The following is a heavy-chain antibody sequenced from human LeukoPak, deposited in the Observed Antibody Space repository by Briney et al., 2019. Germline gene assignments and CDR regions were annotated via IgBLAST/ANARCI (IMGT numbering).Heavy chain of an antibody. CDR3: ARGVPYDSWSGPHYSDY. Sequence: GGSLRLSCAASGFTFSSYAMHWVRQAPGKGLEWVAHIKQDGSQEYYVDSVKGRFTISRDSAKNSLYLQMNSLRAEDTAVYYCARGVPYDSWSGPHYSDYWGQGTLVTVSS. CDR1: GFTFSSYA. CDR2: IKQDGSQE. V-gene: IGHV3-7*01. J-gene: IGHJ4*02. D-gene: IGHD3-3*01.